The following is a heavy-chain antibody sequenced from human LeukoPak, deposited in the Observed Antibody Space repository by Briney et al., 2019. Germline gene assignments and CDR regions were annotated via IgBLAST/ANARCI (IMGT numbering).Heavy chain of an antibody. CDR3: ARESLTYYYDSSGYSDYYYYYMDV. V-gene: IGHV4-59*01. J-gene: IGHJ6*03. D-gene: IGHD3-22*01. Sequence: SETLSLTCTVSGGSISSYYWSWIRQPPGKGLEWIGYIYYSGSTNYNPSLKSRVTISVDTSKNQFSLKLSSVTAADTAVYYCARESLTYYYDSSGYSDYYYYYMDVWGEGTTVTVSS. CDR1: GGSISSYY. CDR2: IYYSGST.